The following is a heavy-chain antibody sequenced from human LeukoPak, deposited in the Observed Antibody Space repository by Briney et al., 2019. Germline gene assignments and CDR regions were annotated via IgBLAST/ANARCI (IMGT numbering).Heavy chain of an antibody. CDR2: INWSGTSA. V-gene: IGHV3-20*01. Sequence: PGGSLRLSCAASGFSFDDYAMIWVRQRPGRGLEWVSSINWSGTSADYAHSVKAGFTISRDNAKNSLYLQMNSLRGEDTAFYHCARGLADCSSSSCLPYGVDVWGQGTTVTVSS. CDR1: GFSFDDYA. J-gene: IGHJ6*02. CDR3: ARGLADCSSSSCLPYGVDV. D-gene: IGHD2-2*01.